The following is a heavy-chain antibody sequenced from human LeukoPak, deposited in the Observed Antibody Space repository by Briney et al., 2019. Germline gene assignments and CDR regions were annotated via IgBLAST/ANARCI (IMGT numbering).Heavy chain of an antibody. J-gene: IGHJ3*02. CDR2: IRSKAYGGTT. V-gene: IGHV3-49*04. CDR1: GFTFSGFG. Sequence: GGSLRLSCAASGFTFSGFGMHWVRQAPGKGLEWVGFIRSKAYGGTTKNAASVKGRFTISRDDSRSIAYLQMNSLKTEDTAVYYCTRRYNYDSSGYYYVRDAFDIWGQGTMVTVSS. CDR3: TRRYNYDSSGYYYVRDAFDI. D-gene: IGHD3-22*01.